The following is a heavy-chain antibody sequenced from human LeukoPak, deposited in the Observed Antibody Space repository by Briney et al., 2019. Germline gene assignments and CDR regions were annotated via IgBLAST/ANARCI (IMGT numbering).Heavy chain of an antibody. CDR2: IYTSGST. Sequence: SETLSLTCTVSGGSISSGTYYWSWIRQPAGKGLEWIGRIYTSGSTNYNPSLKSRVTISVDTSKNQFSLKLSSVTAADTAVYYCARQGSYYDYWGQGTLVTVSS. CDR1: GGSISSGTYY. CDR3: ARQGSYYDY. D-gene: IGHD3-10*01. V-gene: IGHV4-61*02. J-gene: IGHJ4*02.